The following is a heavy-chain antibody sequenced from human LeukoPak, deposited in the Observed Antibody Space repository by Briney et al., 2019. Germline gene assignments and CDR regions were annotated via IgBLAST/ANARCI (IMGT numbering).Heavy chain of an antibody. Sequence: PSETLSLTRAVYGGSFSGYYWSWIRQPPGKGLEWIGEINHSGSTNYNPSLKSRVTISVDTSKNQFSLKLSSVTAADTAVYYCARGWRGGSYVYWGQGTLVTVSS. D-gene: IGHD1-26*01. CDR3: ARGWRGGSYVY. J-gene: IGHJ4*02. CDR1: GGSFSGYY. V-gene: IGHV4-34*01. CDR2: INHSGST.